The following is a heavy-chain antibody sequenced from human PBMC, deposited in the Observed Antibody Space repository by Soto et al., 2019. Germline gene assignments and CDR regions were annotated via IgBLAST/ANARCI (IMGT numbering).Heavy chain of an antibody. D-gene: IGHD4-17*01. CDR3: AKGVLGTATTHTLFDS. V-gene: IGHV1-69*13. CDR2: IIPIFDTA. CDR1: GGTFSSYA. J-gene: IGHJ5*01. Sequence: VASVKVSCKASGGTFSSYAISWVRQAPGQGLEWMGGIIPIFDTADYAQKFQGRVTITADESTSTAYMELSSLRSEDTAVYYCAKGVLGTATTHTLFDSWGQGSLVIVSS.